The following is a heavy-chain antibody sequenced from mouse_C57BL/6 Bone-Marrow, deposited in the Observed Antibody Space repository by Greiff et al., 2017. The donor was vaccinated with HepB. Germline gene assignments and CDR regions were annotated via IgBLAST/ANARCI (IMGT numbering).Heavy chain of an antibody. Sequence: VQLKQSGAELVRPGASVKLSCTASGFNIKDDYMHWVKQRPEQGLEWIGWIDPENGDTEYASKFQGKATITADTSSNTAYLQLSSLTSEDTAVYYCTTEAPRYFDVWGTGTTVTVSS. CDR3: TTEAPRYFDV. V-gene: IGHV14-4*01. D-gene: IGHD1-3*01. CDR2: IDPENGDT. J-gene: IGHJ1*03. CDR1: GFNIKDDY.